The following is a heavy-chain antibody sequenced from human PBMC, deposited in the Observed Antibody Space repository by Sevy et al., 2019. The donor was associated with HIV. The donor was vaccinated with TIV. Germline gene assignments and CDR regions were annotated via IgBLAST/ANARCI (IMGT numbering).Heavy chain of an antibody. Sequence: SETLSLTCTVSGGSISSGSYYWSWIRQPAGKGLEWIGRIYTSGSTNYNPSLKSRVTISVDTSKYQFSLKLSSVTAADTAVYYCAREGSTWADWFDPWGQGTLVTVS. J-gene: IGHJ5*02. CDR3: AREGSTWADWFDP. V-gene: IGHV4-61*02. D-gene: IGHD2-2*01. CDR1: GGSISSGSYY. CDR2: IYTSGST.